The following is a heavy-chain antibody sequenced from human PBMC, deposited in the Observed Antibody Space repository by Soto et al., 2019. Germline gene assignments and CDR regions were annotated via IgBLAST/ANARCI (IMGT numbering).Heavy chain of an antibody. D-gene: IGHD1-26*01. CDR1: GGSISSSNW. CDR2: IYQSGSN. J-gene: IGHJ4*02. V-gene: IGHV4-4*02. CDR3: GRGIVGPLRPTPFDY. Sequence: QVQLQESGPGLVKPSGTLSLTCAVSGGSISSSNWWRWVRQPPGQGLEWIGEIYQSGSNNYNPSRSSRGTISVDNYKKQFSLKLSSVTGADPAVYYCGRGIVGPLRPTPFDYWGQGTLVTVSS.